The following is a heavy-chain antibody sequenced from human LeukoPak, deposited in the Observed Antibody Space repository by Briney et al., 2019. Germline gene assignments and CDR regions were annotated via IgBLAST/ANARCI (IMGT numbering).Heavy chain of an antibody. CDR3: ARGGYSSYYGMDV. V-gene: IGHV3-23*01. J-gene: IGHJ6*02. CDR1: EFTFSSYA. CDR2: ISGSGGST. Sequence: GGSLRLSCAASEFTFSSYAMSWVRQAPGKGLEWVTAISGSGGSTYYADSVKGRFTISRDNSKNTLYLQMNSLRAEDTAVYYCARGGYSSYYGMDVWGQGTTVTVSS. D-gene: IGHD5-18*01.